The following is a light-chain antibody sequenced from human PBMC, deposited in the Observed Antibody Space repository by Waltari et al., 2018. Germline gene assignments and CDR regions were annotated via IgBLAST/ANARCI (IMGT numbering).Light chain of an antibody. Sequence: DIVMTQSPDSLVVSLGERATINCKSSRTLLFRSNNQNHLAWYQKKVGHPPKLLIYWASTRESGVPDRFSGSGSETNFTLTISSLQPEDVAVYYCQQYYYTPYTFGQGTKLEIK. CDR1: RTLLFRSNNQNH. CDR2: WAS. CDR3: QQYYYTPYT. J-gene: IGKJ2*01. V-gene: IGKV4-1*01.